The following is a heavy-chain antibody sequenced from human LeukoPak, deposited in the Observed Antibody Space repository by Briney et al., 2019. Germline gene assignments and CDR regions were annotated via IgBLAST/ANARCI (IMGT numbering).Heavy chain of an antibody. CDR1: GYTFTSYA. D-gene: IGHD6-13*01. CDR3: VGDIAAAGTSGG. V-gene: IGHV1-3*01. CDR2: INAGNGNT. J-gene: IGHJ4*02. Sequence: ASVKVSCKASGYTFTSYAMHWVRQAPGQRLEWMGWINAGNGNTKYSQKFQGRVTITRDTSASTAYMELSNLRSEDTAVYYCVGDIAAAGTSGGWGQGTLVTVSS.